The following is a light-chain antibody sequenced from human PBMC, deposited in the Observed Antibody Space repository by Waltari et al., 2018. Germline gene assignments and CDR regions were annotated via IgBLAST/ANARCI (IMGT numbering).Light chain of an antibody. CDR1: SSDVRGYNY. V-gene: IGLV2-14*03. CDR3: SSYVSSSTLAL. Sequence: QSALTQPASVSGSPGQSITIPGTGTSSDVRGYNYVSWYQQHPGKAPKLMTYDVSNRPWVFSNRYSGSKTGNTASMSISGLQAEEEDDYYCSSYVSSSTLALCGGGTSLTVL. CDR2: DVS. J-gene: IGLJ2*01.